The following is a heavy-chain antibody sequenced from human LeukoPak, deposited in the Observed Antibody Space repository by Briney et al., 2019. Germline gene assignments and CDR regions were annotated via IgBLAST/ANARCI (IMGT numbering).Heavy chain of an antibody. CDR2: IRSGSTYT. V-gene: IGHV3-21*01. J-gene: IGHJ3*02. Sequence: GGSLRLSCSTSGFTCSNYDMNGVRQAPGKGLEWISSIRSGSTYTYYADSVKGRFTISRDNAKNSLYLQMNGLRAEDTAVYYCARSRQQLVPENVHCFDIWGRGTMVTVSS. CDR1: GFTCSNYD. D-gene: IGHD6-13*01. CDR3: ARSRQQLVPENVHCFDI.